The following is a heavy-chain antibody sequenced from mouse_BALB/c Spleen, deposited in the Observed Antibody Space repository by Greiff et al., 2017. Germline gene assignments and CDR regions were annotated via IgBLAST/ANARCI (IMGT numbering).Heavy chain of an antibody. J-gene: IGHJ1*01. CDR1: GFSLTSYG. CDR3: ARKDYGYDGWYFDV. D-gene: IGHD2-2*01. CDR2: IWSGGST. V-gene: IGHV2-2*02. Sequence: VKLQESGPGLVQPSQSLSITCTVSGFSLTSYGVHWVRQSPGKGLEWLGVIWSGGSTDYNAAFISRLSISKDNSKSQVFFKMNSLQANDTAIYYCARKDYGYDGWYFDVWGAGTTVTVSS.